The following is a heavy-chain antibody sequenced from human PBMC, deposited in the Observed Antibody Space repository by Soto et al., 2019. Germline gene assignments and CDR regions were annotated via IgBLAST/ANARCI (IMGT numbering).Heavy chain of an antibody. D-gene: IGHD5-18*01. CDR1: GFTFSSYW. CDR3: ARDQGRIQVWLGDYYFYGMDV. Sequence: EVQLVESGGGLVQPGGYLRLSCAASGFTFSSYWMHWVRQAPGKGLVWVSRINSDGSSTSYADSVKGRFTISRDNAKNTLYLQMNSLRAEDTAVYYCARDQGRIQVWLGDYYFYGMDVWGQGTTVTVS. CDR2: INSDGSST. V-gene: IGHV3-74*01. J-gene: IGHJ6*02.